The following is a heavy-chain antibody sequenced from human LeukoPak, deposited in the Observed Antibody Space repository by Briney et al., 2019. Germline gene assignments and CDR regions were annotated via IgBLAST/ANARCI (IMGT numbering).Heavy chain of an antibody. J-gene: IGHJ4*02. V-gene: IGHV4-59*01. D-gene: IGHD3-22*01. CDR2: TYYRGST. CDR1: GGSLSSYY. CDR3: ARGDFDASGYSVPFDY. Sequence: SETLSLTCTVSGGSLSSYYWSWVRQPPGKGLEWIGYTYYRGSTNYNPSLKSRVIISVDTSKNQFSLKLSSVTAADSAIYFCARGDFDASGYSVPFDYWGQGALVTVSS.